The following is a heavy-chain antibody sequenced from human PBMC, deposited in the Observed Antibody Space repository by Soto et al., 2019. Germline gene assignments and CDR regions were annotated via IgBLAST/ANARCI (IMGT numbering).Heavy chain of an antibody. D-gene: IGHD3-22*01. J-gene: IGHJ4*02. CDR1: GGSFSGYY. V-gene: IGHV4-34*01. CDR2: INHSGST. CDR3: ARGPPYYYDSSGSFDY. Sequence: SVTRSHSCAVYGGSFSGYYASWIRQPPGKGLEWIGEINHSGSTNYNPSLKSRVTISVDTSKNQFSLKLSSVTAADTAVYYCARGPPYYYDSSGSFDYWGQGTLVPVSS.